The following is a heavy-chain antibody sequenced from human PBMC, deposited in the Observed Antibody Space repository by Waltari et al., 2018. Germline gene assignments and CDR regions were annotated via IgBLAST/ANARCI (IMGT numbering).Heavy chain of an antibody. J-gene: IGHJ4*02. CDR2: SIPSRGIE. Sequence: QVQLVQSGAEVKKPGSSVKVSCKASGGTFSSYAISWVRQAPGQGLEWMGRSIPSRGIENNAQRFQGRGTSTAEKSTSTAYMELSSLRSEDTAVYYCAGGEAARGGLAPDYWGQGTLVTVSS. D-gene: IGHD6-6*01. CDR3: AGGEAARGGLAPDY. V-gene: IGHV1-69*09. CDR1: GGTFSSYA.